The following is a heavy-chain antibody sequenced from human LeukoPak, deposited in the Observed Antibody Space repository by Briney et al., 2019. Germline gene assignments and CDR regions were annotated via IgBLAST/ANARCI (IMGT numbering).Heavy chain of an antibody. Sequence: PGGSLRLSCAASGFTFSSYAMHWVRRAPGKGLEWVAVISYDGSNKYYADSVKGRFTISRDNSKNTLYLQMNSLRAEDTAVYYCAREEIAAAGIPFDYWGQGTLVTVSS. CDR3: AREEIAAAGIPFDY. J-gene: IGHJ4*02. CDR2: ISYDGSNK. V-gene: IGHV3-30-3*01. CDR1: GFTFSSYA. D-gene: IGHD6-13*01.